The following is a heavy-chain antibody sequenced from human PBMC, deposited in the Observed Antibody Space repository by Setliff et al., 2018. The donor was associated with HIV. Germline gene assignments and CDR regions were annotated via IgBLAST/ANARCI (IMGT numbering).Heavy chain of an antibody. CDR1: GGSITGHY. CDR3: VSGYYDSSGYYGYYYMDV. Sequence: PSETLSLTCTVSGGSITGHYWSWIRQPPGKGLEWIGYIHYSGSSNYNPSLKSRVSISLDTSKKQVSLKLNSVTAADTAVYYCVSGYYDSSGYYGYYYMDVWGKGTTVTVSS. V-gene: IGHV4-59*11. J-gene: IGHJ6*03. D-gene: IGHD3-22*01. CDR2: IHYSGSS.